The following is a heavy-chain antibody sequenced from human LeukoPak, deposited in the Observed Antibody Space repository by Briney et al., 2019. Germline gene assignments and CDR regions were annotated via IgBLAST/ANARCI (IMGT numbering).Heavy chain of an antibody. D-gene: IGHD2-2*02. V-gene: IGHV1-69*13. CDR1: GGTFSSYA. J-gene: IGHJ5*02. Sequence: SVKVSCKASGGTFSSYAISWVRQAPGQGLEWMGGIIPIFGTANYAQKFQGRVTITADESTSTAYMELSSLRSEDTAVYYCARVYCSSTSCYRNWFDPWGQGTLVTVSS. CDR3: ARVYCSSTSCYRNWFDP. CDR2: IIPIFGTA.